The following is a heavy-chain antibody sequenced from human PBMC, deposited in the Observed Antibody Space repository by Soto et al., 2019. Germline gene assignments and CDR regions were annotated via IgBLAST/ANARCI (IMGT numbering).Heavy chain of an antibody. Sequence: QITLKESGPTLVKPTQTLTLTCTFSGFSLSTSGVGVGWIRQPPGKALEWLALLYWDDDKRYSPFLKSRLTITKDTSKNQVVLRMTNMDPVDTATDYCAHRQWRGYGDYGWFDPWGQGSLVTVSS. CDR3: AHRQWRGYGDYGWFDP. CDR1: GFSLSTSGVG. J-gene: IGHJ5*02. D-gene: IGHD4-17*01. V-gene: IGHV2-5*02. CDR2: LYWDDDK.